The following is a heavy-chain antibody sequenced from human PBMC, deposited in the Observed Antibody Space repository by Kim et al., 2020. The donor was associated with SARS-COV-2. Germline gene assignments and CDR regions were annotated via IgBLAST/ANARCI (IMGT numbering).Heavy chain of an antibody. Sequence: GGSLRLSCAASGFTFSSYGMTWVRQSPGKGLEWVSTISTGESTNYADSVKGRFTISRDNSKNTLYLQMNSLRADDTAVYYCARRRVGSYHDYWGQGTLVTVSS. CDR3: ARRRVGSYHDY. CDR2: ISTGEST. D-gene: IGHD1-26*01. J-gene: IGHJ4*02. CDR1: GFTFSSYG. V-gene: IGHV3-23*01.